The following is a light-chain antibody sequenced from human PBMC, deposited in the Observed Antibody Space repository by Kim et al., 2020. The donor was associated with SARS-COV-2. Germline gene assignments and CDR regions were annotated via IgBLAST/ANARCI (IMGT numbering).Light chain of an antibody. V-gene: IGLV2-14*01. CDR1: SSDVGSYDY. J-gene: IGLJ1*01. Sequence: QSALTQPASVSGSPGQSLTVSCTGTSSDVGSYDYVSWYQQHPGKVPKLIIYDVDKRPSGVSNRFSGSKSGDTASLTISGLQAEDEADYYCSSYTNTNTYVFGTGTKVTVL. CDR3: SSYTNTNTYV. CDR2: DVD.